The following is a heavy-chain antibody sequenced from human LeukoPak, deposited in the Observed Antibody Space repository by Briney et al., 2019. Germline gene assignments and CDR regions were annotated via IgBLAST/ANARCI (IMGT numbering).Heavy chain of an antibody. J-gene: IGHJ4*02. CDR2: IYYSGST. CDR3: ARDGRDGYNFYFDY. D-gene: IGHD5-24*01. V-gene: IGHV4-31*03. CDR1: GGSISSTTYY. Sequence: PSETLSLTCIVSGGSISSTTYYWGWIRQHPGKGLEWIGYIYYSGSTYYNPSLKSRVTISVDTSKNQFSLKLSSVTAADTAVYYCARDGRDGYNFYFDYWGQGTLVTVSS.